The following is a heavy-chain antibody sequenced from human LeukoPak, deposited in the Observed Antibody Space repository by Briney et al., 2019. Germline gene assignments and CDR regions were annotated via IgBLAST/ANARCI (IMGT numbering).Heavy chain of an antibody. Sequence: GGSLRLSCAASGFTFDDYGMSWVHQAPGKGLEWVSGINWNGGSTGYADSVKGRFTISRDNAKNSLYLQMNSLRAEDTALYYCARVVTIVGATSAFDIWGQGTMVTVSS. V-gene: IGHV3-20*04. CDR1: GFTFDDYG. J-gene: IGHJ3*02. CDR2: INWNGGST. CDR3: ARVVTIVGATSAFDI. D-gene: IGHD1-26*01.